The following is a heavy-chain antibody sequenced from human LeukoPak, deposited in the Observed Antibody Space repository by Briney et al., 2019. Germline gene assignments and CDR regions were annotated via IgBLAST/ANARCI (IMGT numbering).Heavy chain of an antibody. Sequence: ASVKVSCKASGYTFTSYGISWVRQAPGQGLEWMGWISAYNGNTNYAQKLQGRVTMTTDTSTSTAYMELRSLRSDDTAMYYCARSILGFSSSGFDPWGQGTLVTVSS. CDR1: GYTFTSYG. CDR2: ISAYNGNT. V-gene: IGHV1-18*01. J-gene: IGHJ5*02. CDR3: ARSILGFSSSGFDP. D-gene: IGHD6-6*01.